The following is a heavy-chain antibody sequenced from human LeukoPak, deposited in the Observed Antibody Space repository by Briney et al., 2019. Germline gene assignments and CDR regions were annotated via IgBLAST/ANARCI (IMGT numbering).Heavy chain of an antibody. CDR3: AKNLYGYSSGWYV. CDR1: GFTFSSYA. CDR2: ISGSGGST. J-gene: IGHJ4*02. Sequence: GGSLRLSCAASGFTFSSYAMSWVRQAPGKGLEWVSAISGSGGSTYYADSVKGRFTISRDNSKNTLYLQMKSRREEDTAVYYCAKNLYGYSSGWYVWGQGTLVTVSS. V-gene: IGHV3-23*01. D-gene: IGHD6-19*01.